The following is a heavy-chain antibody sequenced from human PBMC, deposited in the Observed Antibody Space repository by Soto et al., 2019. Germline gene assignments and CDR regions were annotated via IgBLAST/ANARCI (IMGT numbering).Heavy chain of an antibody. CDR2: IYYSGNT. CDR1: GGSISSYY. D-gene: IGHD1-1*01. V-gene: IGHV4-59*12. CDR3: ARDKVLYYFDY. J-gene: IGHJ4*02. Sequence: SETLSLTCTVSGGSISSYYWSWIRQPPGRGLEWIGYIYYSGNTNYNPSLKSRVTMSVDTSKNQFSLKLSSVTAADTAVYYCARDKVLYYFDYWGQGTLVTVSS.